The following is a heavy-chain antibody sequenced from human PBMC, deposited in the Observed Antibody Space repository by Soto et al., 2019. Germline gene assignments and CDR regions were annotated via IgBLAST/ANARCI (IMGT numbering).Heavy chain of an antibody. D-gene: IGHD2-2*01. CDR2: IYYSGST. Sequence: QVQLQESGPGLVKPSQTLSLTCTVSGGSISSGGYYWSWIRQHPGKGLEWIGYIYYSGSTYYNPSLQSRVTISVDTSKNQFSLKLSSVTAADTAVYYCAVGYCSSTSCYEGDWFDPWGQGTLVTVSS. V-gene: IGHV4-31*03. CDR3: AVGYCSSTSCYEGDWFDP. CDR1: GGSISSGGYY. J-gene: IGHJ5*02.